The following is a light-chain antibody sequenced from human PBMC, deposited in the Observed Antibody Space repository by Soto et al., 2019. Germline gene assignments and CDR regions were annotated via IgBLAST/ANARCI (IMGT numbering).Light chain of an antibody. Sequence: QSVLTQPPSASGTPGQRVTISCSGSSSNIGSNTVNWYQQLPGTAPKLLIYSNNQRPSGVPDRFSGSKSGTSASLAISGLHSEDEADYYCAAWDDSLNASYVFGTGTQLTVL. V-gene: IGLV1-44*01. CDR1: SSNIGSNT. CDR3: AAWDDSLNASYV. J-gene: IGLJ1*01. CDR2: SNN.